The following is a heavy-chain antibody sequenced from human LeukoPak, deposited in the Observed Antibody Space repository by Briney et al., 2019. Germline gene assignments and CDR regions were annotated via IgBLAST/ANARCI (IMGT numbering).Heavy chain of an antibody. J-gene: IGHJ5*02. CDR3: ARDYDYVWGSYRSYNWFDP. V-gene: IGHV7-4-1*02. CDR1: GYTFTSYA. Sequence: ASVKVSCKASGYTFTSYAMNWVRQAPRQGLEWMGWINTNTGNPTYAQGFTGRLVFSLDTSVSTAYLQISSLKAEDTAVYYCARDYDYVWGSYRSYNWFDPWGQGTLVTVSS. CDR2: INTNTGNP. D-gene: IGHD3-16*02.